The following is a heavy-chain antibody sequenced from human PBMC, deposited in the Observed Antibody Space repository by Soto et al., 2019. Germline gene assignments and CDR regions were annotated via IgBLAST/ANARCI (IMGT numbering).Heavy chain of an antibody. CDR3: ATGPRERLWAPFDY. CDR1: GYTLTELS. CDR2: FDPEDGET. V-gene: IGHV1-24*01. D-gene: IGHD3-3*01. Sequence: ASVKVSCKVSGYTLTELSMHWVRQAPGKGLEWMGGFDPEDGETIYAQKFQGRVTMTEDTSTDTAYMELSSLRSEDTAVYYCATGPRERLWAPFDYWGQGTLVTVSS. J-gene: IGHJ4*02.